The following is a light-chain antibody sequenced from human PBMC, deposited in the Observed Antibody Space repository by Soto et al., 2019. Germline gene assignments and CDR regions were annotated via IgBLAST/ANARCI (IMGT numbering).Light chain of an antibody. CDR2: DVT. CDR1: NRDVGGYDY. V-gene: IGLV2-14*01. CDR3: TSYTSSSTYV. J-gene: IGLJ1*01. Sequence: QSALTQPASGSGSPGQSITVSCPGTNRDVGGYDYVSWYQQHPGNAPKLLISDVTNRPSGVSNRFSGSKSGNTASLTFSGLQTEDEADYYCTSYTSSSTYVFGTGTKVTV.